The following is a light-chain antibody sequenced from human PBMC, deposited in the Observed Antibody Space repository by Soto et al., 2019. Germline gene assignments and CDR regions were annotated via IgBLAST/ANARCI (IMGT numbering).Light chain of an antibody. Sequence: EIVLTQSPGTLSLSPGERANLSCRASQSVSSSYLAWYQQKPCQAPRLLIYGASSRATDIPDRFSVSGSVTDFTLTISRLEPEDFAVYYCQQYGSSIPITFGQGTRLEIK. CDR2: GAS. V-gene: IGKV3-20*01. CDR1: QSVSSSY. CDR3: QQYGSSIPIT. J-gene: IGKJ5*01.